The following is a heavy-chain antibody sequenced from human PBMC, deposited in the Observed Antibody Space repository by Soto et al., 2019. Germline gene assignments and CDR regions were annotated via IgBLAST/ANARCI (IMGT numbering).Heavy chain of an antibody. V-gene: IGHV4-31*03. Sequence: SESMSLTCTVSGGSISRGGSYWSWLRQHPGKGLEWIKDIYYRESTYHNPTHKNRVTISVAASKNQYSLKRSSVTAAYAAGHYWAGTDMTLGYYEVWSGYYQNWFDPWGQGTLVTVSS. J-gene: IGHJ5*02. D-gene: IGHD3-3*01. CDR3: AGTDMTLGYYEVWSGYYQNWFDP. CDR2: IYYREST. CDR1: GGSISRGGSY.